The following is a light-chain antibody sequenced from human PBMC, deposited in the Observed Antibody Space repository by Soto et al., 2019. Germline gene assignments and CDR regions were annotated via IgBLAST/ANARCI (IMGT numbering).Light chain of an antibody. CDR2: KAS. CDR1: QSISSW. V-gene: IGKV1-5*03. CDR3: QQYTS. Sequence: DIQMTQSPSTLSASVGDRVTITCRASQSISSWLAWYQQTPGKAPKLLIYKASNLESGVPSRFSGSGSGTEFTLTIISLQPDDFATYYCQQYTSFGPGTKVDLK. J-gene: IGKJ3*01.